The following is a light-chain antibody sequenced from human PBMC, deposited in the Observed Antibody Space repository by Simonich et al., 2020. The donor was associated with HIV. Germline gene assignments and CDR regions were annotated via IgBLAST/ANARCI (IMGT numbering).Light chain of an antibody. V-gene: IGKV3-15*01. CDR1: QSVSSY. Sequence: EIVLTQSPATLSLSPGERATLSCRASQSVSSYLAWYQHKPGQAPRLLIYGASTRATGSPDRFSGGGAGTEFTLTISSMQSEDFAVYSCQQYNNWPSPFTFGPGTKVDIK. J-gene: IGKJ3*01. CDR2: GAS. CDR3: QQYNNWPSPFT.